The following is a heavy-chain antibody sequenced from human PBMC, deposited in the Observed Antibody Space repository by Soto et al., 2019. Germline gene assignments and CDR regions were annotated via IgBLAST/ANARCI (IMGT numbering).Heavy chain of an antibody. J-gene: IGHJ4*02. CDR1: GGSVSSGSYY. D-gene: IGHD3-22*01. V-gene: IGHV4-61*01. CDR2: IYYSGST. CDR3: ASQPQYYYDSSGYYPPLGY. Sequence: SETLSLTCTVSGGSVSSGSYYWSWIRQPPGKGLEWIGYIYYSGSTNYNPSLKSRVTISVDTSKNQFSLKLSSVTAADTAVYYCASQPQYYYDSSGYYPPLGYWGQGTLVTVSS.